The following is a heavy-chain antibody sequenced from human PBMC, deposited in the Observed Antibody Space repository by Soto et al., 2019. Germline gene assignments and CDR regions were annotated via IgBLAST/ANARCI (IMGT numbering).Heavy chain of an antibody. Sequence: QITLKESGPALVKPTQTLTLTCTFSVFSLRSSSEAVGWISQPPGKALEWLALIYWNGIERYSPSLKSRLTITKDTSKNQVVLTVTKMDPVDTATYFCAHGDPLDFHYWGQGTLVTVSP. CDR1: VFSLRSSSEA. J-gene: IGHJ4*02. D-gene: IGHD3-10*01. CDR3: AHGDPLDFHY. CDR2: IYWNGIE. V-gene: IGHV2-5*01.